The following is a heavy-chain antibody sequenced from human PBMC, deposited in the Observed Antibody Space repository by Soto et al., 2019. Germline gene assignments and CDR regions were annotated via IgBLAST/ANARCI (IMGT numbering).Heavy chain of an antibody. CDR1: GGSFSGYY. D-gene: IGHD4-4*01. Sequence: SETLSLTCAVYGGSFSGYYWSWIRQPPGKGLEWIGEINHSGSANYNPSLKSRVTISVDTSKNQSSLRLTSATAADTAVYYCARGRKEWADYSISFDYYGLDVWGQGTMVTVSS. CDR2: INHSGSA. CDR3: ARGRKEWADYSISFDYYGLDV. V-gene: IGHV4-34*01. J-gene: IGHJ6*02.